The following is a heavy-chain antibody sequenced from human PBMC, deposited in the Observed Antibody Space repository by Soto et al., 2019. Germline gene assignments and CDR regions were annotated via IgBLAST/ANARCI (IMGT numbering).Heavy chain of an antibody. V-gene: IGHV3-30*18. D-gene: IGHD3-16*02. Sequence: GGSLRLSCAASGFTFGAYVMHWVRQAPGKGLEWVAHISYDGNNKYYADSVKGRFTISRDNSKNTLYLQMNSLRAEDTAVYYCAKDRMITFGGVIVPTFDYWGQGTLVTVSS. CDR2: ISYDGNNK. CDR3: AKDRMITFGGVIVPTFDY. J-gene: IGHJ4*02. CDR1: GFTFGAYV.